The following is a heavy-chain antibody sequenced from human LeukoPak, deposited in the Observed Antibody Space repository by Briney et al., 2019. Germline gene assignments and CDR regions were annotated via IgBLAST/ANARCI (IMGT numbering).Heavy chain of an antibody. J-gene: IGHJ4*02. V-gene: IGHV1-46*01. CDR3: ARPDCSGGSCYSGYFDY. Sequence: GASVKVSCKASGYTFTSYYMHWVRQAPGQGLEWMGIINPSGGSTSYAQKFQGRVTMTRDTSTSTVYMELSSLRSEDTAVYYCARPDCSGGSCYSGYFDYWGQGTLVTVSS. CDR1: GYTFTSYY. D-gene: IGHD2-15*01. CDR2: INPSGGST.